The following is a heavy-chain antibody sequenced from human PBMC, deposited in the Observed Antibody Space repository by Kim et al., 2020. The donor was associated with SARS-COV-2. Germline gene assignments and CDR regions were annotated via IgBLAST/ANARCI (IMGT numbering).Heavy chain of an antibody. D-gene: IGHD2-2*01. Sequence: ASVKVSCKASGYTFTGYYMHWVRQAPGQGLEWMGWINPNSGGTNYAQKFQGRVTMTRDTSISTAYMELSRLRSDDTAVYYCARVKDLGYCSSTSCLHYGMDVWGQGTTVTVSS. V-gene: IGHV1-2*02. CDR2: INPNSGGT. CDR3: ARVKDLGYCSSTSCLHYGMDV. CDR1: GYTFTGYY. J-gene: IGHJ6*02.